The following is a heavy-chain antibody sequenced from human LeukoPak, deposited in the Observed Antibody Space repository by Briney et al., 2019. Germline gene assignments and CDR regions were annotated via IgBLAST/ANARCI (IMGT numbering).Heavy chain of an antibody. CDR3: ARSGTSAYYYDSSGYYY. CDR1: GYTFTDYY. V-gene: IGHV1-46*01. Sequence: GASVKVSCKASGYTFTDYYMHWVRQAPGQGLEWMGLINPSDGSTHYAQKFQGRVTMTRDVSTSTVYMELSSLRSEDTAVYYCARSGTSAYYYDSSGYYYWGQGTLVTVSS. CDR2: INPSDGST. D-gene: IGHD3-22*01. J-gene: IGHJ4*02.